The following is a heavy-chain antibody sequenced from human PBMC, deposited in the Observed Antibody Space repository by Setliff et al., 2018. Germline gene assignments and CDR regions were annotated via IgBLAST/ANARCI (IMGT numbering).Heavy chain of an antibody. CDR1: GGSITSGSYY. CDR3: AKEHVVISYVSNTHQHYGMDV. J-gene: IGHJ6*02. D-gene: IGHD2-21*01. Sequence: SETLSLTCTVSGGSITSGSYYWSWIRQPAGRGLEWIGRIYTSGTTNYSPSLKSRVSISADTSKNLLSLTLKSVTAADTAVYYCAKEHVVISYVSNTHQHYGMDVWGQGTTVTVSS. V-gene: IGHV4-61*02. CDR2: IYTSGTT.